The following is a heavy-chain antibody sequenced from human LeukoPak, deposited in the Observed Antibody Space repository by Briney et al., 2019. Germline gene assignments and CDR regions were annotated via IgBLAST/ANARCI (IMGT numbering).Heavy chain of an antibody. Sequence: GGSLRLFCAASGFTFSDYYMSWIRQAPGKGLEWVSYISSSSSYTNYADSVKGRSTISRDNAKNSLYLQMNSLRAEDTAVYYCALSTATGRYFDYWGQGTLVTVSS. V-gene: IGHV3-11*03. D-gene: IGHD5-18*01. CDR1: GFTFSDYY. J-gene: IGHJ4*02. CDR3: ALSTATGRYFDY. CDR2: ISSSSSYT.